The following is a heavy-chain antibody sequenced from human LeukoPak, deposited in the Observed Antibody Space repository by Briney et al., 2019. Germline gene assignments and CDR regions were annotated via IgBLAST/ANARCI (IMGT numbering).Heavy chain of an antibody. CDR2: ISGSGGST. Sequence: GGSLRLSCAASGFTFGHYAMSWVRQAPGKGLEWVSAISGSGGSTYYADSVKGRFTISRDNSKNTLYLQMNSLRAEDTAVYYCATIRTYYYDSSGPFDYWGQGTLVTVSS. CDR3: ATIRTYYYDSSGPFDY. V-gene: IGHV3-23*01. J-gene: IGHJ4*02. CDR1: GFTFGHYA. D-gene: IGHD3-22*01.